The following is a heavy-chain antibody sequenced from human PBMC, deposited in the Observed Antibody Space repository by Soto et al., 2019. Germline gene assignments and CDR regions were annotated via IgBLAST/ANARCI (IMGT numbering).Heavy chain of an antibody. J-gene: IGHJ6*02. CDR3: ARDYVTMVRGVQPNYGMDV. CDR2: IIPILGIA. CDR1: GGTFSSYT. V-gene: IGHV1-69*08. D-gene: IGHD3-10*01. Sequence: QVQLVQSGAEVKKPGSSVKVSCKASGGTFSSYTISWVRQAPGQGLEWMGRIIPILGIANYAQKFQGRVTITADKSTSTAYMELSRLRSEDTAVYYCARDYVTMVRGVQPNYGMDVWGQGTTVTVSS.